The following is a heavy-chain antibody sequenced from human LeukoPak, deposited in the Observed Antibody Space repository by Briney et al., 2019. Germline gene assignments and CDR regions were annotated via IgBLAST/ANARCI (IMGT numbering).Heavy chain of an antibody. Sequence: GGSLRLPCAASGFTFSSYAMSWVRQAPGKGLEWVSAISGSGGSTYYADSVKGRFTISRDNSKNTLYLQMNSLRAEDTAVYYCAGGGEIVVAGPAFDYWGQGTLVTVSS. CDR1: GFTFSSYA. D-gene: IGHD2-2*01. V-gene: IGHV3-23*01. CDR3: AGGGEIVVAGPAFDY. CDR2: ISGSGGST. J-gene: IGHJ4*02.